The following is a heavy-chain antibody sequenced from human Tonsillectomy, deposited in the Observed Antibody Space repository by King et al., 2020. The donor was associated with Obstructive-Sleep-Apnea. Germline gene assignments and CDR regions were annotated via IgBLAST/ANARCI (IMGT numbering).Heavy chain of an antibody. V-gene: IGHV3-30*04. CDR2: ISYDGSNK. Sequence: VQLVESGGGVVQPGRSLRLSCAASGFTFSSYAMHLVRQAPGKGLEWVAVISYDGSNKYYADSVKGRFTIARDNSKNTLYLQMNSLRAEDTAVYYCARDMEYLTTVTPYSYYGMDVWGQGTTVTVSS. D-gene: IGHD4-11*01. CDR3: ARDMEYLTTVTPYSYYGMDV. CDR1: GFTFSSYA. J-gene: IGHJ6*02.